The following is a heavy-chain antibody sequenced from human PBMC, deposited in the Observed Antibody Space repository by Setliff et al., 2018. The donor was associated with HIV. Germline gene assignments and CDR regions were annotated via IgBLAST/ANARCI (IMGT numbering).Heavy chain of an antibody. CDR2: ISSSSDTI. D-gene: IGHD1-1*01. CDR3: ARSRSTRDAFDI. CDR1: GFTFSDHY. Sequence: GGSLRLSCAASGFTFSDHYMDWVRQAPGKGLECISYISSSSDTIYYADSVKGRFTISRDNAKNSLYLQMNILRAEDTAVYYCARSRSTRDAFDIWGQGTMVTVSS. V-gene: IGHV3-11*01. J-gene: IGHJ3*02.